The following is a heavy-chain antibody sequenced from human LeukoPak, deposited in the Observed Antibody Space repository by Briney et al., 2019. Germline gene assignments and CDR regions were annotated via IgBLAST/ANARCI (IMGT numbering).Heavy chain of an antibody. D-gene: IGHD4-17*01. J-gene: IGHJ4*02. Sequence: SETLSLTCAVYGGSFSGYYWSWIRQPPGKGLEWIGEINHSGSTNDNPSLKSRVTISVDTSKNQFSLKLSSVTAADTAVYYCASGTVTTLDYWGQGTLVTVSP. V-gene: IGHV4-34*01. CDR2: INHSGST. CDR1: GGSFSGYY. CDR3: ASGTVTTLDY.